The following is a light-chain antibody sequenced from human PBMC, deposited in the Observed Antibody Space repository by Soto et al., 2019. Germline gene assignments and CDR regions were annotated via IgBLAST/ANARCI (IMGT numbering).Light chain of an antibody. V-gene: IGLV2-14*01. CDR1: SSDVGGYKY. J-gene: IGLJ1*01. CDR3: CSYTSSSRYV. CDR2: DVS. Sequence: QSVLTQPASVSGSPGQSITISCTGTSSDVGGYKYVSWYQQHPGKAPKFMIYDVSIRPSGVSNRFSGSKSGNTASLTISGFQAEDEADYYCCSYTSSSRYVFGTGTKVTVL.